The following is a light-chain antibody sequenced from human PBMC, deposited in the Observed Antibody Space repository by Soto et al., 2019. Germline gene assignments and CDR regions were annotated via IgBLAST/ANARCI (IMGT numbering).Light chain of an antibody. CDR2: EVS. Sequence: QSVLTQPASVSGSPGQSITISCTGTSSDVGKYNYVSWYQQHPAKAPKLMIFEVSNRPSGVSNRFSGSTSGNTASLTLSGPQAQDEAESYCSSYTCSSINAVVFGGGTKLTVL. CDR3: SSYTCSSINAVV. V-gene: IGLV2-14*01. CDR1: SSDVGKYNY. J-gene: IGLJ2*01.